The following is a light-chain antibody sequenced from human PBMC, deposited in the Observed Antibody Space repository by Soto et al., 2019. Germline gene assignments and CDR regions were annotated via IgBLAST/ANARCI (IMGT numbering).Light chain of an antibody. CDR1: QSISSW. Sequence: DIQMTQSPSTLSASVGDRVTISFRASQSISSWLAWYQQKPGKAPKLLNYKASSLESGVPSRFSGSGSGTEFTLTISSLQPDDFATYYCQQYNSYPRTFGQGTKVDI. J-gene: IGKJ1*01. V-gene: IGKV1-5*03. CDR3: QQYNSYPRT. CDR2: KAS.